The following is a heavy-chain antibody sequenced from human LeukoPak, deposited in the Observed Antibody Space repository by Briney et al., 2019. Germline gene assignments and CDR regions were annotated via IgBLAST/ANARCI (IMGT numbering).Heavy chain of an antibody. CDR2: INHSGST. Sequence: SETLSLTCAVYGGSFSGYYWSWIRQPPGKGLEWIGEINHSGSTNYNPSPRSRVTVSVHTSKNQLSLKLSSVTAADTAVYYCARQWLVSPLFDYWGQGTLVTVSS. D-gene: IGHD6-19*01. V-gene: IGHV4-34*01. J-gene: IGHJ4*02. CDR1: GGSFSGYY. CDR3: ARQWLVSPLFDY.